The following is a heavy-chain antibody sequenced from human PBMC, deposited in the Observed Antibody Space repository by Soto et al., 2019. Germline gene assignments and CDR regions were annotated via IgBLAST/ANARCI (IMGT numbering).Heavy chain of an antibody. D-gene: IGHD3-3*01. CDR2: IYSGGST. V-gene: IGHV3-66*02. CDR1: GFTVSSNY. CDR3: AKGESYYDFWSGYYRGGAFDI. J-gene: IGHJ3*02. Sequence: HPGGSLRLSCAASGFTVSSNYMSWVRQAPGKGLEWVSVIYSGGSTYYADSVKGRFTISRDNSKNTLYLQMNSLRAEDTAVYYCAKGESYYDFWSGYYRGGAFDIWGQGTMVTVSS.